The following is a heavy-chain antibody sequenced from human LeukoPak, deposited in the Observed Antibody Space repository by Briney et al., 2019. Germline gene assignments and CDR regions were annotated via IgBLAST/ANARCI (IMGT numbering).Heavy chain of an antibody. J-gene: IGHJ4*02. V-gene: IGHV3-21*01. D-gene: IGHD2-2*01. CDR3: ARRLGYCSSTSCYSFDY. Sequence: GGSLRLSCAASGFTFSSYSMNWVRQAPGKGLEWVSSISSSSYIYYADSVKGRFTISRDNAKNSLYLQMNSLRAEDTAVYYCARRLGYCSSTSCYSFDYWGQGTLVTVSS. CDR1: GFTFSSYS. CDR2: ISSSSYI.